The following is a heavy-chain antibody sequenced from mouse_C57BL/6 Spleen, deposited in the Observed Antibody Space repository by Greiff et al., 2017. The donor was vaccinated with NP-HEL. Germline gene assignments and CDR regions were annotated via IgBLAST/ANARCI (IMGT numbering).Heavy chain of an antibody. CDR2: ISDGGSYT. J-gene: IGHJ3*01. CDR1: GFTFSSYA. CDR3: ARDRDYYGSSSWFAY. Sequence: EVHLVESGGGLVKPGGSLKLSCAASGFTFSSYAMSWVRQTPEKRLEWVATISDGGSYTYYPDNVKGRFTISRDNAKNNLYLQMSHLKSEDTAMYYCARDRDYYGSSSWFAYWGQGTLVTVSA. V-gene: IGHV5-4*01. D-gene: IGHD1-1*01.